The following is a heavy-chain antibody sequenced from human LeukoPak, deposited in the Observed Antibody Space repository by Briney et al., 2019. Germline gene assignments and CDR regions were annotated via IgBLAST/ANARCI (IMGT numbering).Heavy chain of an antibody. Sequence: GGYLRLSCAASGFTFDDYAMHWVRQAPGKGLEWVSGISWNSGSIGYADSVKGRFTISRDNAKNSLYLQMNSLRAEDTAVYYCAVTYYYDSSGYYDLYSFDYWGQGTLVTVSS. CDR1: GFTFDDYA. CDR2: ISWNSGSI. CDR3: AVTYYYDSSGYYDLYSFDY. D-gene: IGHD3-22*01. V-gene: IGHV3-9*01. J-gene: IGHJ4*02.